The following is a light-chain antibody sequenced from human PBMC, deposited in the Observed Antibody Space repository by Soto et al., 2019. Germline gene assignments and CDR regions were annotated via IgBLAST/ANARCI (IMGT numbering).Light chain of an antibody. CDR1: SSDVGSYNL. CDR3: CSYAGRSTPYV. J-gene: IGLJ1*01. Sequence: QSALTQPASVSGSPGQSITISCTGTSSDVGSYNLVSWYQQHPGKAPKLMIYDVSKWPSGVSNRFSGSKSGNTASLTISGLQAEDEADYYCCSYAGRSTPYVFGTGTKVTVL. V-gene: IGLV2-23*02. CDR2: DVS.